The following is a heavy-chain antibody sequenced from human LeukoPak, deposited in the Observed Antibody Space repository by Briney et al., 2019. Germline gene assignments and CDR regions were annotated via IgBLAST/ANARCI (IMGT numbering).Heavy chain of an antibody. CDR3: ARETYYYDSSGYYDY. Sequence: GGSLRLSCAASGFTFSSYEMNWVRQAPGKGLDWVSSISSSSNYIYYADSVKGRFTISRDNAKNSLYLQMNSLRAEDTAVYYCARETYYYDSSGYYDYWGQGTLVTVSS. CDR2: ISSSSNYI. CDR1: GFTFSSYE. V-gene: IGHV3-21*01. J-gene: IGHJ4*02. D-gene: IGHD3-22*01.